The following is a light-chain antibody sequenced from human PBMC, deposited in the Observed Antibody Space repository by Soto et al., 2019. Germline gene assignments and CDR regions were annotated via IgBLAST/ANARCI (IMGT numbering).Light chain of an antibody. CDR2: HVT. V-gene: IGLV2-14*03. J-gene: IGLJ1*01. Sequence: QSVLTQPASVSGSPGQSITISCTGTSSDIGHYDYVSWYQQHPVQAPKLMIYHVTYRPSGVSNRYSGSKSGNSASLTISGLHADDEADYYCCSLTTSHTYVFGSGTKVTVL. CDR1: SSDIGHYDY. CDR3: CSLTTSHTYV.